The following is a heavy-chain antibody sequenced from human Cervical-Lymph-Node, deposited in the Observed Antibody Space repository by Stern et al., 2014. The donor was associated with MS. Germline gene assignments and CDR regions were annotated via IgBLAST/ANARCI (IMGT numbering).Heavy chain of an antibody. D-gene: IGHD2-2*02. J-gene: IGHJ6*02. Sequence: QVQLVQSGGGVVQPGGSQRLSCTASGFTFEDYAMEWVRQVPGKGLEWAAMIWYDGSQKYYGDSVRGRFSVSRDNSRNTLYLQMKSLSLEDTAVYYCARKIPDYYYYAMDVWGQGTTVTVSS. CDR2: IWYDGSQK. CDR1: GFTFEDYA. V-gene: IGHV3-33*01. CDR3: ARKIPDYYYYAMDV.